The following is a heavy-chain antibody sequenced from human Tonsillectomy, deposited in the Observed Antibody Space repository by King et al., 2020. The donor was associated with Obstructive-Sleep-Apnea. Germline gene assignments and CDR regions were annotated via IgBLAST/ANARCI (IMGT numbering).Heavy chain of an antibody. D-gene: IGHD3-22*01. J-gene: IGHJ4*02. CDR1: GYSFTSYW. V-gene: IGHV5-10-1*01. CDR2: IDSSDAYS. CDR3: ARRLGGYYDSSGYYFFDY. Sequence: QLVQSGAEVKKTGESLRISCKGSGYSFTSYWISWVRQMPGKGLDWMGRIDSSDAYSNYSPFFQGHATISADKSIRTASLQWSSLKASDTAMYYCARRLGGYYDSSGYYFFDYWGQGTLVTVSS.